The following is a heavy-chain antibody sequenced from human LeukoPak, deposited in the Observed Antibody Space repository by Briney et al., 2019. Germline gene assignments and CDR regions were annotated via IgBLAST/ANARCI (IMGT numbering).Heavy chain of an antibody. Sequence: SETLSLTCTVSGGSISSSSYYWGWIRQPPGKGLEWIGSIYYSGSTYYNPSLKSRVTISVDTFKNQFSLKLSSVTAADTAVYYCARRSAVAGIDYFDYWGQGTLVTVSS. D-gene: IGHD6-19*01. CDR1: GGSISSSSYY. J-gene: IGHJ4*02. CDR3: ARRSAVAGIDYFDY. V-gene: IGHV4-39*01. CDR2: IYYSGST.